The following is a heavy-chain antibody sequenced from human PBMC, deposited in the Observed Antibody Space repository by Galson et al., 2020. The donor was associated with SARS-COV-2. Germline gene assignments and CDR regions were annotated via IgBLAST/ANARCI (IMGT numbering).Heavy chain of an antibody. CDR1: GYTFTTYG. V-gene: IGHV1-18*01. J-gene: IGHJ5*01. CDR2: SSPYNGNT. Sequence: ASVTVSCKTSGYTFTTYGVSWVRQAPGQGLEWMGWSSPYNGNTYYAQHLQGRVTMTTDTSTSTGYMELRSLRSDDTAVYYCARGGLGYCSGGSCPKNWFDSWGQGTLVTVSS. D-gene: IGHD2-15*01. CDR3: ARGGLGYCSGGSCPKNWFDS.